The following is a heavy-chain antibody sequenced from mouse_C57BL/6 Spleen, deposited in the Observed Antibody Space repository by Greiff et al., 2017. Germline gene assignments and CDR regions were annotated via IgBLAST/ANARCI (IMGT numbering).Heavy chain of an antibody. J-gene: IGHJ2*01. CDR2: ISSGGSYT. CDR1: GFTFSSYG. Sequence: EVQVVESGGDLVKPGGSLKLSCAASGFTFSSYGMSWVRQTPDKRLEWVATISSGGSYTYYPDSVKGRFTISRDNAKNTLYLQMSSLKSEDTAMYYCARTITTVVAPSYFDYWGQGTTLTVSS. CDR3: ARTITTVVAPSYFDY. V-gene: IGHV5-6*01. D-gene: IGHD1-1*01.